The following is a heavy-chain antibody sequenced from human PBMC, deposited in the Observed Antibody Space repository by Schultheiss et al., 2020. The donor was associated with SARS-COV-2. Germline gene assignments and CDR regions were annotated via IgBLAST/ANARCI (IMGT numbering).Heavy chain of an antibody. CDR1: GFSLSTSGVG. J-gene: IGHJ6*02. V-gene: IGHV2-5*02. CDR3: ARIRFDYDILTGYYSYYYYGMDV. CDR2: IYWDDDK. D-gene: IGHD3-9*01. Sequence: SGPTLLKPTQTLTLTCTFSGFSLSTSGVGVGWIRQPPGKALEWLALIYWDDDKRYSPSLKSRLTITKDTSKNQVVLTMTNMDPVDTATYYCARIRFDYDILTGYYSYYYYGMDVWGQGTTVTVSS.